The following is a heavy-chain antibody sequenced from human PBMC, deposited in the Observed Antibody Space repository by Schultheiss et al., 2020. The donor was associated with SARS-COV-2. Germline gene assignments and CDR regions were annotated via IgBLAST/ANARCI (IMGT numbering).Heavy chain of an antibody. CDR1: GFTFSSYW. D-gene: IGHD6-13*01. CDR3: TTEEAAAGLFDY. Sequence: GESLKISCAASGFTFSSYWMHWVRQAPGKGLVWVSRINSDGSSTSYADSVKGRFTISRDNAKNTLYLQMNSLRAEDTAVYYCTTEEAAAGLFDYWGQGTLVTVAS. J-gene: IGHJ4*02. V-gene: IGHV3-74*01. CDR2: INSDGSST.